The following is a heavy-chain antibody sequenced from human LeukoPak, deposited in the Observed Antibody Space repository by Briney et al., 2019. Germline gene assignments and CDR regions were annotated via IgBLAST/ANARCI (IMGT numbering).Heavy chain of an antibody. CDR2: INPIGGDT. CDR3: AREGPSMSPHYDY. Sequence: ASVKVSCKASGYTFTGDYMHWVRQAPGQGLEWMGRINPIGGDTGNAQKFQGRVTMTRDTSTSTAYMELSRLRSDDTAVYYCAREGPSMSPHYDYWGQGTLVTVSS. CDR1: GYTFTGDY. J-gene: IGHJ4*02. V-gene: IGHV1-2*02.